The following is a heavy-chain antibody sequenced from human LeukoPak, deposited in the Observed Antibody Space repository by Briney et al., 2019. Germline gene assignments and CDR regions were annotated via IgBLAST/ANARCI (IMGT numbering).Heavy chain of an antibody. D-gene: IGHD3-10*01. Sequence: GGSLRLSCAASGFTFSSYSMNWVRQAPGKGLEWVSSISSSSSYIYYADSVKGRFTISRDNAKNSLYLQMNSLRAEDTAVYYCARGRRGYYGSGSYLEEGFDYWGQGTLVTVPS. J-gene: IGHJ4*02. CDR1: GFTFSSYS. V-gene: IGHV3-21*01. CDR3: ARGRRGYYGSGSYLEEGFDY. CDR2: ISSSSSYI.